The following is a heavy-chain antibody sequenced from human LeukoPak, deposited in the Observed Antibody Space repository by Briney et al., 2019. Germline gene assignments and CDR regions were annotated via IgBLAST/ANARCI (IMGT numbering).Heavy chain of an antibody. CDR3: ARGTGTTAYFDY. J-gene: IGHJ4*02. Sequence: GGSLRLSCAASGFTFSDYYMSWIRQAPGKGLEWVSYISSSSSYTKYADSVKGRFTISRDNAKNSLYLQVNSLRAEDTAVYYCARGTGTTAYFDYWGQGALVTVSS. V-gene: IGHV3-11*06. CDR1: GFTFSDYY. D-gene: IGHD1-1*01. CDR2: ISSSSSYT.